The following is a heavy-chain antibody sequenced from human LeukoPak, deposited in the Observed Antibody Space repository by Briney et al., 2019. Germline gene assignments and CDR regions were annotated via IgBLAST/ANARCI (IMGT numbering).Heavy chain of an antibody. Sequence: SETLSLTCAVYGGSFSGCYWSWIRQPPGKGLEWIGEINHSGSTNYNPSLKSRVTISVDTSKNQFSLKLSSVTAADTAVYYCARVYCSSTSCYSWFDPWGQGTLVTVSS. V-gene: IGHV4-34*01. J-gene: IGHJ5*02. D-gene: IGHD2-2*01. CDR1: GGSFSGCY. CDR3: ARVYCSSTSCYSWFDP. CDR2: INHSGST.